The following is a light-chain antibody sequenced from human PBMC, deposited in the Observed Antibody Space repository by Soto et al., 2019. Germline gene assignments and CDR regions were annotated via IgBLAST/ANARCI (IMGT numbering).Light chain of an antibody. CDR2: AAS. CDR3: QQSYSTPWT. CDR1: QSISSY. J-gene: IGKJ1*01. V-gene: IGKV1-39*01. Sequence: DSQMTQSPSSLSASVGDRVTITCRASQSISSYLNWYQQKPGKAPKLLIYAASSLQSGVPSRFSGSGSGTEFTLTISSLQPEYFATYYCQQSYSTPWTFGQGTKVEIK.